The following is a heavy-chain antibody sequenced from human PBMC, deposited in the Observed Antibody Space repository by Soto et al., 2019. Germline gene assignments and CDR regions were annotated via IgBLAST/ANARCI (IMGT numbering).Heavy chain of an antibody. CDR3: ARRGSYDSSGYFNY. D-gene: IGHD3-22*01. CDR2: IYYSGST. CDR1: GGSISSSSYY. V-gene: IGHV4-39*01. J-gene: IGHJ4*02. Sequence: SETLSLTCTVSGGSISSSSYYWGWIRQPPGKVLERIGSIYYSGSTYYNPSLKSRVTISVDTSRNQFSLKLSSVTAADTAVYYCARRGSYDSSGYFNYWGQGTLVTVSS.